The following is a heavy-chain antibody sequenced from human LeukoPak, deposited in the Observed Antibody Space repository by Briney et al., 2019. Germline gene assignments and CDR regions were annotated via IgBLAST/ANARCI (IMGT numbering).Heavy chain of an antibody. CDR3: ARDKYYDYVWGSYRHYNWFDP. D-gene: IGHD3-16*02. J-gene: IGHJ5*02. V-gene: IGHV1-2*02. CDR1: GYTFTGYY. Sequence: ASVKVSCKASGYTFTGYYMHWARQAPGQGLEWMGWINPNSGGTNYAQKFQGRVTMTRDTSISTAYMELSRLRSDDTAVYYCARDKYYDYVWGSYRHYNWFDPWGQGTLVTVSS. CDR2: INPNSGGT.